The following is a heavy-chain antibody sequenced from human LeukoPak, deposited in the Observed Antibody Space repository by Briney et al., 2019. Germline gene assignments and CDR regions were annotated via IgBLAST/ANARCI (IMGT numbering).Heavy chain of an antibody. CDR3: AKDDCSSTSCFHWYY. J-gene: IGHJ4*02. Sequence: GGSLRLSCAASGFTFSSYAMSWVRQAPGKGLDWVSAISGSGGSPFYADSVKDRFHISRDNSKNTLYLQMNSLRAEDTAVYYCAKDDCSSTSCFHWYYWGQGTLVTVSS. CDR2: ISGSGGSP. V-gene: IGHV3-23*01. D-gene: IGHD2-2*01. CDR1: GFTFSSYA.